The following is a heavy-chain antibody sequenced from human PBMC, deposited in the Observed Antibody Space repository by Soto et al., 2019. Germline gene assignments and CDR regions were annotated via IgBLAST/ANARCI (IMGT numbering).Heavy chain of an antibody. CDR3: ARETVIGSSVYYYYGMDV. Sequence: SVKVSCKASGYTFTSYYMHWVRQAPGQGLEWMGIINPSGGSTSYAQKFQGRVTMTRDTSTSTVYMELSSLRSEDTAVYYCARETVIGSSVYYYYGMDVWGQGTTVTVSS. D-gene: IGHD6-6*01. CDR1: GYTFTSYY. J-gene: IGHJ6*02. V-gene: IGHV1-46*01. CDR2: INPSGGST.